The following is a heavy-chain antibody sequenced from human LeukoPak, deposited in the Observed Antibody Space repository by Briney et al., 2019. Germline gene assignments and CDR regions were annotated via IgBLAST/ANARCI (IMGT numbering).Heavy chain of an antibody. V-gene: IGHV3-23*01. Sequence: GGSLRLSCAASGFTFSNYAMSWVRQAPGKGLEWVSTLTGDGDSTYYTDSVQGRFTISRDNSKNTLYLQMNSLRAEDTAVYYCARLRYFDYWGQGTLVTVSS. D-gene: IGHD4-17*01. CDR3: ARLRYFDY. CDR1: GFTFSNYA. J-gene: IGHJ4*02. CDR2: LTGDGDST.